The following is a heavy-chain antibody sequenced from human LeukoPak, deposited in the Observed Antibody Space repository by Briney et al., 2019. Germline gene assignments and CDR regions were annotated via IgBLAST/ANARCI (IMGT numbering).Heavy chain of an antibody. Sequence: GGSLRLSCAASGFTFDTYWMNWVRQAPGKGLEWVANIKADGSDKYYVESVKGRFTISRDNARNSLYLEMKSLRAEDMAVYYCARGGGLSDYWGQGTLVTVSS. J-gene: IGHJ4*02. D-gene: IGHD1-26*01. CDR3: ARGGGLSDY. CDR2: IKADGSDK. V-gene: IGHV3-7*01. CDR1: GFTFDTYW.